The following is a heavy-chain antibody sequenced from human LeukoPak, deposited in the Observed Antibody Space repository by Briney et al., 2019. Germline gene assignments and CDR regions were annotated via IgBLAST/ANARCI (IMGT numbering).Heavy chain of an antibody. CDR3: ARNRGERSGSLDAFDI. CDR2: ISAYNGNT. J-gene: IGHJ3*02. Sequence: GASVKVSCKASGYTFTSYGISWVRQAPGQGLEWMGWISAYNGNTNYAQKLQGRVTMTTDTSTSTAYMELRSLRSDDTAVYYCARNRGERSGSLDAFDIWGQGTMVTVSS. D-gene: IGHD2/OR15-2a*01. CDR1: GYTFTSYG. V-gene: IGHV1-18*01.